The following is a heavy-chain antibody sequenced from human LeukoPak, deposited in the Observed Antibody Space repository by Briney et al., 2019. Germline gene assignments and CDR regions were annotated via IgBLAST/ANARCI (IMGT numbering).Heavy chain of an antibody. D-gene: IGHD3-10*01. Sequence: GGSLRLSCAASGFTFSSYEMNWVRQAPGKGLEWVSYISCSGSTIYYADSVKGRFTISRDNAKNSLYLQMNSLRAEDTAVYYCARDRLWFGELLPFDYWGQGTLVTVSS. V-gene: IGHV3-48*03. CDR1: GFTFSSYE. CDR2: ISCSGSTI. J-gene: IGHJ4*02. CDR3: ARDRLWFGELLPFDY.